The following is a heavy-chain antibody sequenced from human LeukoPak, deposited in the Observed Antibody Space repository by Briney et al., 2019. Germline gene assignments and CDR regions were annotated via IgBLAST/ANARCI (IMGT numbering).Heavy chain of an antibody. CDR3: ASLAVAYYYYYGMDV. CDR2: ISSSSSYI. J-gene: IGHJ6*02. D-gene: IGHD6-19*01. Sequence: PGGSLRLSCAASGFTFSSYSMNWVRQAPGKGLEWVSSISSSSSYIYYADSVKGRFTISRDNAKNSPYLQMNSLRAEDTAVYYCASLAVAYYYYYGMDVWGQGTTVTVSS. CDR1: GFTFSSYS. V-gene: IGHV3-21*01.